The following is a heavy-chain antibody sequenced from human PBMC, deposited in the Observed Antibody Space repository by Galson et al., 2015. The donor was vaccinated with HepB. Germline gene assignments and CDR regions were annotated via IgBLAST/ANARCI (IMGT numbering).Heavy chain of an antibody. Sequence: CAISGDSVSSNSAAWNWIRQSPSRGLEWLGRTYYRSKWYNDYAVSVKSRITINPDTSKNQFSLQLNSVTPEDTAVYYCAKSPLNWNDGLDAFDIWGQGTMSPSLQ. D-gene: IGHD1-20*01. CDR1: GDSVSSNSAA. J-gene: IGHJ3*02. CDR3: AKSPLNWNDGLDAFDI. CDR2: TYYRSKWYN. V-gene: IGHV6-1*01.